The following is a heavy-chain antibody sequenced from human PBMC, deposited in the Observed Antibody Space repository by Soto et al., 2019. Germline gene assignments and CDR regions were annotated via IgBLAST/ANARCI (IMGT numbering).Heavy chain of an antibody. D-gene: IGHD3-3*01. CDR3: AREDRDFWSGYYPSPNYYYGMDV. Sequence: GASVKVSCKASGGTFSSYAISWVRQAPGQGLEWMGGIIPIFGTANYAQKFQGRVTITADESTSTAYMELSSLRSEDTAVYYCAREDRDFWSGYYPSPNYYYGMDVWGQGTTVTVSS. J-gene: IGHJ6*02. CDR2: IIPIFGTA. CDR1: GGTFSSYA. V-gene: IGHV1-69*13.